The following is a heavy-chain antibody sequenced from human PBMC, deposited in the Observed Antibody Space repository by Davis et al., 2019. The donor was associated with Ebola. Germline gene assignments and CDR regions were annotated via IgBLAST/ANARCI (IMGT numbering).Heavy chain of an antibody. CDR1: GFTFSSYA. D-gene: IGHD3-16*01. J-gene: IGHJ4*02. V-gene: IGHV3-48*01. CDR2: ISSSGSTI. CDR3: ARDGGRFDY. Sequence: GGSLRLSCAASGFTFSSYAMSWVRQAPGTGLEWVSYISSSGSTIYYADSVKGRFTISRDNSKNTLYLQMNSLRAEDTAVYYCARDGGRFDYWGQGTLVTVSS.